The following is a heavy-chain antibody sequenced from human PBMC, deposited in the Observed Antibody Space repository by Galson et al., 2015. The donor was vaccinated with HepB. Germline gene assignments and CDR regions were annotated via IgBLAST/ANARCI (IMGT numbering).Heavy chain of an antibody. CDR1: GYTFTSYG. V-gene: IGHV1-18*04. D-gene: IGHD5-12*01. CDR2: ISAYNGNT. J-gene: IGHJ6*02. CDR3: ASLGVFRLAESGYDWPDYYYYGMDV. Sequence: SVKVSCKASGYTFTSYGISWVRQAPGQGLEWMGWISAYNGNTNYAQKLQGRVTMTTDTSTSTAYTELRSLRSDDTAVYYCASLGVFRLAESGYDWPDYYYYGMDVWGQGTTVTVSS.